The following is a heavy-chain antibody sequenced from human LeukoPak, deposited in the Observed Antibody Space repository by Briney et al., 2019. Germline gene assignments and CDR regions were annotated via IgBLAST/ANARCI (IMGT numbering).Heavy chain of an antibody. D-gene: IGHD2-15*01. CDR1: GFTNNNNY. Sequence: GGSLRLSCTASGFTNNNNYMSWVRQAPGKGLEWVAIIYSDRSTYYPESVKGRFTISRDDSKNMLLLQMDSLRVEDTAIYYCARDSAFSSYSNWGQGTLVTVSS. CDR3: ARDSAFSSYSN. V-gene: IGHV3-53*01. CDR2: IYSDRST. J-gene: IGHJ1*01.